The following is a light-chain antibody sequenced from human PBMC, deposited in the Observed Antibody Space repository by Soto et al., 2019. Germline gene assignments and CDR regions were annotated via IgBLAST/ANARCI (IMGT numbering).Light chain of an antibody. CDR1: QDVMYD. J-gene: IGKJ1*01. CDR2: GAS. CDR3: QQYRSWPRT. V-gene: IGKV3-15*01. Sequence: TLSCRASQDVMYDLAWYQQKPGQAPRLLVYGASTRATDAPPRFRGSGSGREFSLTISSLQSEDFATYYCQQYRSWPRTFGQGTKVDIK.